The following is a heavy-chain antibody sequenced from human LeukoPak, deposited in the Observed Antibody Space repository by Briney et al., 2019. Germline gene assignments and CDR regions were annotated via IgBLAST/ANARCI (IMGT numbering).Heavy chain of an antibody. CDR1: GFTLCDYY. CDR2: ISSSGSTI. D-gene: IGHD5-18*01. V-gene: IGHV3-11*04. CDR3: ALELGYGPFDI. J-gene: IGHJ3*02. Sequence: PGGSLRLSCAASGFTLCDYYMSWIRQAPGKGLEWVSYISSSGSTIYYADSVKGRFTISRDNAKNSLYLQMNSLRAEDTAVYYCALELGYGPFDIWGQGTMVTVSS.